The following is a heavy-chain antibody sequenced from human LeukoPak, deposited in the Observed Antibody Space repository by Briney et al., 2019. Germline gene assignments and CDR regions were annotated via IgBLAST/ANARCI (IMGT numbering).Heavy chain of an antibody. J-gene: IGHJ4*02. D-gene: IGHD6-19*01. Sequence: PSETLSLTCAVSGGSISSSNWWSWVRQPPGKGLEWIGEIYHSGSTNYNPSLKSRVTISVDKSKNQFSLKLSSVTAADTAVYYCARDSGSGWYRRTQVFDYWGQGTLVTVSS. V-gene: IGHV4-4*02. CDR1: GGSISSSNW. CDR3: ARDSGSGWYRRTQVFDY. CDR2: IYHSGST.